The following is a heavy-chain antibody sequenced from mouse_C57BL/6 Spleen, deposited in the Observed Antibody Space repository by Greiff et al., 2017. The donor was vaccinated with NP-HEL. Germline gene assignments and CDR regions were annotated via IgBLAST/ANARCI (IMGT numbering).Heavy chain of an antibody. CDR1: GFTFSDYY. V-gene: IGHV5-12*01. D-gene: IGHD1-1*01. Sequence: EVQGVESGGGLVQPGGSLKLSCAASGFTFSDYYMYWVRQTPEKRLEWVAYISNGGGSTYYPDTVKGRFTISRDNAKNTLYLQMSRLKSEDTAMYYCARPHYYGSSYVGYWGQGTTLTVSS. CDR2: ISNGGGST. J-gene: IGHJ2*01. CDR3: ARPHYYGSSYVGY.